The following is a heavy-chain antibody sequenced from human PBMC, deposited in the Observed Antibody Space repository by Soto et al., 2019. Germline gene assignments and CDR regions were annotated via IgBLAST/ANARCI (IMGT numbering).Heavy chain of an antibody. J-gene: IGHJ6*02. CDR3: AGGAAVGPIVGPGRYYYYGMDV. Sequence: QVQLQESSAGLVKPSGTLSLTCAVSGGSISSSNWWSWVRQPPGKGLEWIGEIYHSGSTNYNPSLKSRVTISVDKSKNQFSLKLSSVTAADTAVYYCAGGAAVGPIVGPGRYYYYGMDVWGQGTTVTVSS. V-gene: IGHV4-4*02. CDR1: GGSISSSNW. D-gene: IGHD6-13*01. CDR2: IYHSGST.